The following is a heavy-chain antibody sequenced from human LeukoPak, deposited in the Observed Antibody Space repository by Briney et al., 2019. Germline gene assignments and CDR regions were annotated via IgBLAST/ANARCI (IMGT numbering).Heavy chain of an antibody. CDR1: GFTVSSNY. CDR2: IYSGGST. D-gene: IGHD1-26*01. V-gene: IGHV3-53*01. J-gene: IGHJ4*02. CDR3: ARGREAIVGATKARRPAQPFDY. Sequence: GGSLRLSCAASGFTVSSNYMSWVPQAPGKGLEGVSVIYSGGSTYYADSVKGRFTISRDNSKNTLYLQMNSLRAEDTAVYYCARGREAIVGATKARRPAQPFDYWGQGTLVTVSS.